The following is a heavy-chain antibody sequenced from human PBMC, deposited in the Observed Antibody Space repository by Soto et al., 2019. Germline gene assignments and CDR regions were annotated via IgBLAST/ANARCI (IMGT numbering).Heavy chain of an antibody. D-gene: IGHD1-26*01. Sequence: QITLNESGPTLVKPTQTLTLTCTFSGFSLGTYGVGVGWIRQPPGKALEWLALIYWDDDKRYSPSLKSRHTNTKDTSKRQVFLTLTNMDPVDTATYYCAHRGGGIVDWYFDLWGRGTPVIVSS. CDR1: GFSLGTYGVG. CDR2: IYWDDDK. V-gene: IGHV2-5*02. J-gene: IGHJ2*01. CDR3: AHRGGGIVDWYFDL.